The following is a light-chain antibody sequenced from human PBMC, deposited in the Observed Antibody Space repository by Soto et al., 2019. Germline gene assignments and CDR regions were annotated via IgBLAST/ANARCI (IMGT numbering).Light chain of an antibody. CDR2: VVS. Sequence: SALTQPHPVSGSPGQSVTISCTGTSVDVGAYDFVSWYQQHPGKAPKLLIYVVSGRPSGVPHRFSGSKSGNAASLTISGLQAEDEADYYCSSFTTSHTYVFGTGTKVTVL. J-gene: IGLJ1*01. CDR1: SVDVGAYDF. CDR3: SSFTTSHTYV. V-gene: IGLV2-11*01.